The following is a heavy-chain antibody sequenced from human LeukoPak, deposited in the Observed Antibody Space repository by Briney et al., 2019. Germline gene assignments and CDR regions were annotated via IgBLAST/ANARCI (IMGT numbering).Heavy chain of an antibody. CDR3: ARAREYSYGYDY. V-gene: IGHV4-30-4*01. D-gene: IGHD5-18*01. CDR1: GGSISSGDYY. CDR2: IYYSGST. Sequence: ASETLSLTCTVSGGSISSGDYYWSWIRQPPGKGLEWIGYIYYSGSTYYNPSLKSRVTISVDTSKNQFSLELSSVTAADTAVYYCARAREYSYGYDYWGQGTLVTVSS. J-gene: IGHJ4*02.